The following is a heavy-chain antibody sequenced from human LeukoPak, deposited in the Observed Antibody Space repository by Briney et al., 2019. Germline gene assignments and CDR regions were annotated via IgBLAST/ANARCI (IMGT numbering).Heavy chain of an antibody. Sequence: ASVKVSCKASGYTFTSYGINWVRQAPGQGIERMGWISTYNGNTNYAPTLHGRGTMTTDTSTSTAYRGLRSRTSDNPAVYYCASVSPPGVDYWGQGTWVTV. CDR2: ISTYNGNT. J-gene: IGHJ4*02. CDR1: GYTFTSYG. V-gene: IGHV1-18*01. D-gene: IGHD5/OR15-5a*01. CDR3: ASVSPPGVDY.